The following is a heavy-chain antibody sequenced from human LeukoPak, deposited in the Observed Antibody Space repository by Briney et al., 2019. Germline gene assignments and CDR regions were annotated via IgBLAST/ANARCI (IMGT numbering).Heavy chain of an antibody. CDR3: ARAPGSYSSGRPFDY. V-gene: IGHV4-59*01. J-gene: IGHJ4*02. Sequence: SETLSLTCTVSGGSISSYYWSWIRQPPGKGLEWLGYIYYSGSTNYNPSLKSRVTISVDTSKNQFSLKLNSVTAADTAVYYCARAPGSYSSGRPFDYWGQGTLVTVSS. CDR1: GGSISSYY. CDR2: IYYSGST. D-gene: IGHD6-19*01.